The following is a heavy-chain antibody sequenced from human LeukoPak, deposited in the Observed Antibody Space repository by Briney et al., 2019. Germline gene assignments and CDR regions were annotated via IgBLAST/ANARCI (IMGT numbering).Heavy chain of an antibody. CDR3: ARDRINYYGSGSYLRDDY. J-gene: IGHJ4*02. Sequence: GGSLRLSCAASGFTFSSYEMNWVRQAPGKGLEWVSSISSSSSYIYYADSVKGRFTISRDNAKNSLYLQMNSLRAEDTAVYHCARDRINYYGSGSYLRDDYWGQGILVTVSS. D-gene: IGHD3-10*01. CDR1: GFTFSSYE. V-gene: IGHV3-21*01. CDR2: ISSSSSYI.